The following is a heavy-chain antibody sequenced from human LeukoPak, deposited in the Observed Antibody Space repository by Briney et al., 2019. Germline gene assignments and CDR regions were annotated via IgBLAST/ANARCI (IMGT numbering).Heavy chain of an antibody. J-gene: IGHJ4*02. D-gene: IGHD3-10*01. CDR2: VNPNSGNA. Sequence: ASVKVSCKASGYTFTSYDINWVRQTTGQGLEWMGWVNPNSGNAGSPQKFQGRVTMTRDTSISTAYMELSSLTSEDTAVYYCARDSGPSPKLTWYFDYWGQGTLVTVSS. CDR1: GYTFTSYD. V-gene: IGHV1-8*01. CDR3: ARDSGPSPKLTWYFDY.